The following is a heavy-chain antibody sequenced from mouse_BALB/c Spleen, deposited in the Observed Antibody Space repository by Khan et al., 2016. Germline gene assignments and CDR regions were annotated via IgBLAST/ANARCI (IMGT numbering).Heavy chain of an antibody. Sequence: VQLQQSGAELVKPGASVKLSCTASGFNIKDTYMHWVKQRPEQGLEWIGRIDPANGNTKYDPKFQGKVTITADTSSNTAYLQLNSLTSEDTAVLDGARGGHYCPMDYWGQGTTVTVSS. CDR2: IDPANGNT. V-gene: IGHV14-3*02. J-gene: IGHJ4*01. CDR1: GFNIKDTY. CDR3: ARGGHYCPMDY.